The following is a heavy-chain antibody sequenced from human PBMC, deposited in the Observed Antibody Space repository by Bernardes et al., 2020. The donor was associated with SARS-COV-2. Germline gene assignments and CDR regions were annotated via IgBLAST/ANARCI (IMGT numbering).Heavy chain of an antibody. Sequence: SLSLSCAASGFTFDDYAMHWVRQAPGKGLEWVSGISWNSGSIGYADSVKGRFTISRDNAKNSLYLQMNSLRAEDTALYYCAKWGGLAVAEYYFDYWGQGTLVTVSS. CDR1: GFTFDDYA. CDR2: ISWNSGSI. J-gene: IGHJ4*02. CDR3: AKWGGLAVAEYYFDY. D-gene: IGHD6-19*01. V-gene: IGHV3-9*01.